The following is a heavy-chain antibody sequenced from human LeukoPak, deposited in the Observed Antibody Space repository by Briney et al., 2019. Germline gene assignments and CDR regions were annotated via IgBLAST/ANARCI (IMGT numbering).Heavy chain of an antibody. CDR1: GFTFSSYG. D-gene: IGHD3-10*01. V-gene: IGHV3-30*02. J-gene: IGHJ5*02. CDR2: IRSDGSNK. CDR3: AKDYSKTSYYGSGTYYRPNWFDP. Sequence: PGGSLRLSCAASGFTFSSYGMHWVRQAPGKGLEWVAFIRSDGSNKYYADSVKGRFTISRDNSKNTLYLQMNSLRPDDTAVYYCAKDYSKTSYYGSGTYYRPNWFDPWGQGTLVTVSS.